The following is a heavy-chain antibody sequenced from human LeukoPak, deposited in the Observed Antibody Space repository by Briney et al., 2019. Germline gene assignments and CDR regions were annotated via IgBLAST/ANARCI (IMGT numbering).Heavy chain of an antibody. J-gene: IGHJ4*02. D-gene: IGHD3-10*01. CDR3: ARVQSYYGSGSYRGLYYFDY. Sequence: PGGSLRLSCPASGFTFSSYRMNWVRQAPGKGLEWVSSISSSNNYIYYADSVKGRFTISRDNAKNSLYLQMNSLRAEDTAVYYCARVQSYYGSGSYRGLYYFDYWGQGTLVTVSS. CDR1: GFTFSSYR. V-gene: IGHV3-21*01. CDR2: ISSSNNYI.